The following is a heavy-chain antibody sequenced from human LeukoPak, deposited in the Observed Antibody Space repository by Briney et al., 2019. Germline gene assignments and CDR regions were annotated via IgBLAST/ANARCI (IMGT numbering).Heavy chain of an antibody. CDR3: ARQKQSHGNFDY. D-gene: IGHD1-26*01. CDR2: LGIAGDT. V-gene: IGHV3-13*01. J-gene: IGHJ4*02. Sequence: PGGSLRLSCAPSGFTVSSYAMHWVRQPIGKGLEWVSALGIAGDTFYPGSAKGRFTIPRENAKNSLYLQMNRLRAEDTAMYYCARQKQSHGNFDYWGQGTLVTVSS. CDR1: GFTVSSYA.